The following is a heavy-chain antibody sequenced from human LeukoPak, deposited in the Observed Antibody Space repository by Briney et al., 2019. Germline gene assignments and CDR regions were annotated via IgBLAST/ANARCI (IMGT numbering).Heavy chain of an antibody. CDR3: AKDLGGWENYFDY. V-gene: IGHV3-30*02. Sequence: PGGSLRLSCAASGFTLSDYAMHWVRQAPGKRLEWVAFIRYDGSNKYYADFVKGRFTISRDNSKNTLYLQMNSLRAEDTAVYYCAKDLGGWENYFDYWGQGTLVTVSS. J-gene: IGHJ4*02. CDR1: GFTLSDYA. CDR2: IRYDGSNK. D-gene: IGHD6-19*01.